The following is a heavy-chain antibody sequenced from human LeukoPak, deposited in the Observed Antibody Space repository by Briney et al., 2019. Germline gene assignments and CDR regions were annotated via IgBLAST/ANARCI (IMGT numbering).Heavy chain of an antibody. CDR3: AGLGGTVTWDY. CDR1: GFTFSTYW. D-gene: IGHD4-17*01. J-gene: IGHJ4*02. Sequence: PGGSLRLSCAASGFTFSTYWMSWVRQAPGKGLEWVANIKEDGSEKYYVDSVKGRFTISRDNAKNSLYLQMNGLRVKDTAVYYCAGLGGTVTWDYWGQGTLVTVSS. CDR2: IKEDGSEK. V-gene: IGHV3-7*01.